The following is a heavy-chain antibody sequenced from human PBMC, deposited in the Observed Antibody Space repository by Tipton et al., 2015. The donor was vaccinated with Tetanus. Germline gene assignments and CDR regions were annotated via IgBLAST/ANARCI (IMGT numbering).Heavy chain of an antibody. D-gene: IGHD1-26*01. CDR1: GGSISGFY. CDR2: VYSSGST. CDR3: ARDHRLSASYAGWFDP. J-gene: IGHJ5*02. Sequence: PGLVKPSETLSLTCTISGGSISGFYWSWIRQPPGKGLEWIGNVYSSGSTYYNPSLKGRVTISVDTSTTQFSLRLNSVTAADTAIYYCARDHRLSASYAGWFDPWGQGTLVTVSS. V-gene: IGHV4-59*01.